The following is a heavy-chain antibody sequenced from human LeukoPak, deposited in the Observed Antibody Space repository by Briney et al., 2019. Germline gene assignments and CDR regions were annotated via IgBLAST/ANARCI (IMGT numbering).Heavy chain of an antibody. CDR2: TYMSGST. J-gene: IGHJ4*02. V-gene: IGHV4-61*02. D-gene: IGHD3-22*01. CDR1: GASISSGNYY. CDR3: ARENYYDSSGYDY. Sequence: PSETLSLTCTVSGASISSGNYYWIWIRQPAGKGLEWIGRTYMSGSTNYNPSLKGRVTLSLDTSKNLLSLELSSVTAADTAVYYCARENYYDSSGYDYWGQGTLVTVSS.